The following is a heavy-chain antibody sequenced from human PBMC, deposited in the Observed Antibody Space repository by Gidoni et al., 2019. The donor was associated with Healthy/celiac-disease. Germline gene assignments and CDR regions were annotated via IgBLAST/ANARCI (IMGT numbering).Heavy chain of an antibody. CDR1: GGSISSGGYY. CDR3: AGLLRVGHWYFDL. D-gene: IGHD3-9*01. V-gene: IGHV4-31*03. CDR2: IYYSGST. Sequence: QVQLQESGPGLVKPSQTLSLTCTVSGGSISSGGYYWSWIRQHPEKGLEWIGYIYYSGSTYYNPSLKSRVTISVDTSKNQFSLKLSSETAADTAVYYCAGLLRVGHWYFDLWGRGTLVTVSS. J-gene: IGHJ2*01.